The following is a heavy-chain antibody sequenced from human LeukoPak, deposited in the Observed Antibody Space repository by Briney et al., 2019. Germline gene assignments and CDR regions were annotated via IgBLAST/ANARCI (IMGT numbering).Heavy chain of an antibody. D-gene: IGHD3-10*01. CDR2: IQSKTDGGTT. V-gene: IGHV3-15*01. CDR3: ATLTVRGVINI. J-gene: IGHJ4*02. CDR1: GFTFSNTW. Sequence: GGSLRLSCAASGFTFSNTWMNWVRQAPGKGLEWVGRIQSKTDGGTTEYAAPVKGRFTISRDDSKTTLYLQMNSLKTEDTAVYYCATLTVRGVINIWVQATLVTVSS.